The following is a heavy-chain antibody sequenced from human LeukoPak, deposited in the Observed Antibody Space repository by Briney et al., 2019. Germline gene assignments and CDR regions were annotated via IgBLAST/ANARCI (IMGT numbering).Heavy chain of an antibody. D-gene: IGHD4-17*01. CDR3: ARGRTVTTIWYYYYGMDV. V-gene: IGHV1-2*02. Sequence: ASVKVSCKASGYTFTGYYMHWVRQAPGQGLEWMGWINPNSGGTNYAQKFQGRVTMTRNTSISTAYMELSSLRSEDTAVYYCARGRTVTTIWYYYYGMDVWGQGTTVTVSS. J-gene: IGHJ6*02. CDR2: INPNSGGT. CDR1: GYTFTGYY.